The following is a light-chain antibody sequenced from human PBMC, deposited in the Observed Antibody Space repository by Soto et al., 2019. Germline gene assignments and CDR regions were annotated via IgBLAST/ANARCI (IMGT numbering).Light chain of an antibody. J-gene: IGLJ1*01. V-gene: IGLV2-14*01. CDR3: NSYTTSSTYV. CDR1: SSNVGVYNY. Sequence: QSALTQPASVSGSPGQSITISCTGTSSNVGVYNYVSWYQQHPGKALKLMIYEVSNRPSGVSNRFSGSKSGNTASLTISGLQAEDEADYYCNSYTTSSTYVFGTGTKVTVL. CDR2: EVS.